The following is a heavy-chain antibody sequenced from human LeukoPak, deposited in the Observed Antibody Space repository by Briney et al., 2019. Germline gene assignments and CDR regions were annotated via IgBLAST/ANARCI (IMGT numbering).Heavy chain of an antibody. J-gene: IGHJ4*02. CDR1: SGSISNSNYY. CDR2: IYYSGST. D-gene: IGHD3-9*01. Sequence: SETLSLTCSVSSGSISNSNYYWSWLRQSPGKGLEWIGYIYYSGSTNYNPSLKSRVTISVDTSKNQFSLKLSSVTAADTAVYYCARRRYDILTGYPEPAFDHWGQGTLVTVSS. CDR3: ARRRYDILTGYPEPAFDH. V-gene: IGHV4-61*05.